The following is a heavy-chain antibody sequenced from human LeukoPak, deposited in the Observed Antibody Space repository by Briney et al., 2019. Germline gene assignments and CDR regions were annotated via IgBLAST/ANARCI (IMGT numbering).Heavy chain of an antibody. V-gene: IGHV7-4-1*02. CDR2: INTNTGNP. Sequence: ASVKVSCKASGYTFTSYAMNWVRQAPGQGLEWMGWINTNTGNPTYAQGFTGRFVFSLDTSVSTAYLQISSLKAEDTAVYYCARAYIAVAGTTRVEGYYYYYMDVWGKGTTVTVSS. J-gene: IGHJ6*03. D-gene: IGHD6-19*01. CDR1: GYTFTSYA. CDR3: ARAYIAVAGTTRVEGYYYYYMDV.